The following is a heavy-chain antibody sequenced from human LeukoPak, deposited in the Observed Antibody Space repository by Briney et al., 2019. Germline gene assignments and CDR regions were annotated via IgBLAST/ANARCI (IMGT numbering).Heavy chain of an antibody. Sequence: GGSLRLSCAASGFTFSSYGMHWVRQAPGKGLEWVAVMSYDGSNKYYADSMRGRFTISRDNSKNTLYLQMNSLRAEDTAVYYCAKDLDYFTQYAFDIWGQGTMVTVSS. CDR1: GFTFSSYG. D-gene: IGHD2/OR15-2a*01. CDR2: MSYDGSNK. CDR3: AKDLDYFTQYAFDI. V-gene: IGHV3-30*18. J-gene: IGHJ3*02.